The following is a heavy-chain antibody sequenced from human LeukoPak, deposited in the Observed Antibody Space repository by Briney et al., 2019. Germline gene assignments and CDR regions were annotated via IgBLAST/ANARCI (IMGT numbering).Heavy chain of an antibody. CDR3: ARSDSSSWYSLHDY. CDR2: MNQDGSEK. CDR1: GFTFSSYW. D-gene: IGHD6-13*01. J-gene: IGHJ4*02. V-gene: IGHV3-7*01. Sequence: GGSLRLSCAASGFTFSSYWMTWVRQAPGKGLEWVANMNQDGSEKYHVDSVKDRFTISRDNAKNSLYLQMNSLRAEDTAVYYCARSDSSSWYSLHDYWDQGTLVTVSS.